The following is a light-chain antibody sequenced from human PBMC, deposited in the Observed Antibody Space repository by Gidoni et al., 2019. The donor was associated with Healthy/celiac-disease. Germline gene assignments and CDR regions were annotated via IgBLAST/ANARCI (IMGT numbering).Light chain of an antibody. CDR1: SSNIGAGYD. CDR2: GNS. Sequence: QSVLTQPPSVSGAPGQMVTISCTGISSNIGAGYDVHWYQQLPGTAPKLLIYGNSNRPSGVPDRFSGSKSGTSASLAITGLQAEDEADYYCQSYDSSLSGSGVFGGGTKLTVL. J-gene: IGLJ2*01. CDR3: QSYDSSLSGSGV. V-gene: IGLV1-40*01.